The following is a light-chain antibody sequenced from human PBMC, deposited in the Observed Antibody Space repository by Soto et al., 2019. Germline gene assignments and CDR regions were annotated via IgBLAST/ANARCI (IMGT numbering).Light chain of an antibody. Sequence: DIVMTQSPDSLAVSLGERATINCKSSQSVLYSCNNKNYLAWYQQKPGQPPKLLIYWASTRESGVPDRFSGSGSGTDFTLTISSLQAEDVAVYYCQQYYSTPTWTFGQGTKVEIK. V-gene: IGKV4-1*01. CDR3: QQYYSTPTWT. J-gene: IGKJ1*01. CDR1: QSVLYSCNNKNY. CDR2: WAS.